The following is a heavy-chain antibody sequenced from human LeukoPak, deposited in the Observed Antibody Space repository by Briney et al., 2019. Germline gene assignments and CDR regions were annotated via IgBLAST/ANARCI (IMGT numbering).Heavy chain of an antibody. CDR2: ISAYNGNT. CDR1: GYTFTSYG. CDR3: SGDGGVVTEYFQH. V-gene: IGHV1-18*01. D-gene: IGHD3-3*01. Sequence: ASVNVSCMASGYTFTSYGIRWVRQAPAQGLEWMGWISAYNGNTNYAHNPQGRVTMTTDNSKSTAHMELKSLKPHNHAGYLCSGDGGVVTEYFQHWGQGTLVTVSS. J-gene: IGHJ1*01.